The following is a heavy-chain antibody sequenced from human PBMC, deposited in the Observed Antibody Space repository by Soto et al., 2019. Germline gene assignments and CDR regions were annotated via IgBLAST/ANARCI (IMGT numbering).Heavy chain of an antibody. CDR2: MNPNSGNT. J-gene: IGHJ6*02. CDR1: GYTFTSYD. D-gene: IGHD2-8*01. Sequence: QVQLVQSGAEVKKPGASVKVSCKASGYTFTSYDINWVRQATGQGLEWMGWMNPNSGNTGYAQKFQGRVTMTRNTTISTAYMELCSLRSEDTAVYYCARDIVPHFGMDVWGQGTTVTVSS. CDR3: ARDIVPHFGMDV. V-gene: IGHV1-8*01.